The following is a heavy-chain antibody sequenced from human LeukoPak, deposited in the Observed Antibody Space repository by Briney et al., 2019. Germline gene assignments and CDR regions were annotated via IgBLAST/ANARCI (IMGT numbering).Heavy chain of an antibody. CDR1: GGTFSSYA. Sequence: ASVKVSCKASGGTFSSYAISWVRQAPGQGLEWMGGIIPIFGTANYAQKFQGRVTITADKSTSTAYMELSSLRSEDTAVYYCASSHGYYDSSGYLSSYYYMDVWGKGTTVTVSS. D-gene: IGHD3-22*01. J-gene: IGHJ6*03. CDR3: ASSHGYYDSSGYLSSYYYMDV. CDR2: IIPIFGTA. V-gene: IGHV1-69*06.